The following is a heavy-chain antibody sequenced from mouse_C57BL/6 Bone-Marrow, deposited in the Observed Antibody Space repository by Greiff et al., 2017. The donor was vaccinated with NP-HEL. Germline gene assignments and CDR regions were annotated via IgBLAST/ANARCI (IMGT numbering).Heavy chain of an antibody. J-gene: IGHJ4*01. CDR2: IDPSDSET. Sequence: VQLQQPGAELVRPGSSVKLSCKASGYTFTSYWMHWVKQRPIQGLEWIGNIDPSDSETHYNQKFKDKATLTVDKSSSTAYMQLSSLTSEDSAVYYGAVYYYGSSSYYYAMDYWGQGTSVTVSS. CDR1: GYTFTSYW. V-gene: IGHV1-52*01. CDR3: AVYYYGSSSYYYAMDY. D-gene: IGHD1-1*01.